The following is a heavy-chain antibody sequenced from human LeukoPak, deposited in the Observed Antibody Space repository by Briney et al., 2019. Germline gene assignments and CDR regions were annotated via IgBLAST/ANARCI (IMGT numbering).Heavy chain of an antibody. CDR3: AAWRGYASGWSGPFDY. CDR1: GYTFTGYY. CDR2: INPNSGGT. D-gene: IGHD6-19*01. Sequence: ASVKVSCKASGYTFTGYYMHWVRQAPGQGLEWMGWINPNSGGTNFAQKFQGRVTMTRDTSISTAYMGLTSLRSDDTAVYYCAAWRGYASGWSGPFDYWGQGTLVTVSS. J-gene: IGHJ4*02. V-gene: IGHV1-2*02.